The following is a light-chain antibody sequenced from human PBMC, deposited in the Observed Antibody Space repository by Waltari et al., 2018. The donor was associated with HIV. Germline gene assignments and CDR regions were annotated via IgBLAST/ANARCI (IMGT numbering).Light chain of an antibody. CDR2: DNN. J-gene: IGLJ3*02. Sequence: QSVLTQPPSASGTPGQRVTISCSGSSSNIGGHTINCYQPLPGTAPKLLIFDNNHRPSGVPDPLPGSKSGSSASLAIGGRQSEDEADYFCAAWDDSLNGWVFGGGTKLTVL. CDR1: SSNIGGHT. CDR3: AAWDDSLNGWV. V-gene: IGLV1-44*01.